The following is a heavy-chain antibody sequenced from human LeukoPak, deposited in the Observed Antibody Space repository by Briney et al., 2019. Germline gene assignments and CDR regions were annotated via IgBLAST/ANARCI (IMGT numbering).Heavy chain of an antibody. CDR1: GYTFTSYA. CDR2: IIPILGIA. J-gene: IGHJ4*02. V-gene: IGHV1-69*04. Sequence: ASVKVSCKASGYTFTSYAISWVRQAPGQGLEWMGRIIPILGIANYAQKFQGRVTITADKSTSTAYMELSSLRSEDTAVYYCARDVSPGRPPNVWGQGTLVTVSS. CDR3: ARDVSPGRPPNV.